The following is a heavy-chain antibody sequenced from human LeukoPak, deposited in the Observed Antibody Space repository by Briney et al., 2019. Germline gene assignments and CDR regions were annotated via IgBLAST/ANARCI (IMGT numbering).Heavy chain of an antibody. D-gene: IGHD3-22*01. V-gene: IGHV4-59*01. Sequence: PSETLSLTCTVSGGSISSYYWSWIRQPPGKGLEWIGYIYYSGRTNYNPSLKSRVTISVDTSKNQFSLKLSSVTAADTAVYYCARDRSGYPYWGQGTLVTVSS. CDR1: GGSISSYY. CDR3: ARDRSGYPY. J-gene: IGHJ4*02. CDR2: IYYSGRT.